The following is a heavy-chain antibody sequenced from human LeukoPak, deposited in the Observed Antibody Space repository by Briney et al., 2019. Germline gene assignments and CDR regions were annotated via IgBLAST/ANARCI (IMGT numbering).Heavy chain of an antibody. CDR1: GGTFSSYA. CDR3: ASSIAAAGILSY. CDR2: IIPIFGTA. J-gene: IGHJ4*02. V-gene: IGHV1-69*05. Sequence: ASVKVSCKASGGTFSSYAISWVRQAPGQGLEWMGRIIPIFGTANYAQKFQGRVTITTDESTSTAYMELRSLRSEDTAVYYCASSIAAAGILSYWGQGTLVTVSS. D-gene: IGHD6-13*01.